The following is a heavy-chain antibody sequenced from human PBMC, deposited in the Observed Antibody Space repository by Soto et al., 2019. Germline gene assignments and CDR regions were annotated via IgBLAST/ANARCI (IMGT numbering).Heavy chain of an antibody. CDR3: AKAREYNYALDH. V-gene: IGHV3-33*06. CDR2: IWFDGSNK. D-gene: IGHD2-2*01. Sequence: PGGSLRLSCAASGFTFSRSGLHWVRQAPGKGLEWVAVIWFDGSNKYYADSVKGRFTISRDNSKNTLYLQMNSLRAEDTAVYYCAKAREYNYALDHWGQGILVTVSS. J-gene: IGHJ4*02. CDR1: GFTFSRSG.